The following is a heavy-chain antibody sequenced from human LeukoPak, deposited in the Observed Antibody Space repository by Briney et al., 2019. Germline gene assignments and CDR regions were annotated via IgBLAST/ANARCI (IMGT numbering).Heavy chain of an antibody. D-gene: IGHD3-9*01. V-gene: IGHV4-34*01. Sequence: SETLSLTCAVYGGSFNGYYWTWIRQPPGKGLEWIGETNHSGSTNYNPSLESRVTMSVDTSKNQFSLKVTSVTAADTAVYYCARREDILTGHYSPHFDHWGQGTLVTVSS. CDR1: GGSFNGYY. CDR3: ARREDILTGHYSPHFDH. CDR2: TNHSGST. J-gene: IGHJ4*02.